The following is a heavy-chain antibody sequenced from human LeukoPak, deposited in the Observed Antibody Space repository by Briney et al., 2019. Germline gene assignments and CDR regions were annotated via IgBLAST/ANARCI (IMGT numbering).Heavy chain of an antibody. CDR3: ARVLMYAFDI. CDR1: GFTFSGYE. V-gene: IGHV3-48*03. D-gene: IGHD3-9*01. CDR2: ISSTGGTI. Sequence: GGSLRLSCAASGFTFSGYEMNWVRQAPGKGLEWASYISSTGGTIKYADSVKGRFTISRDNAKNTLYLQMNSLRAEDTAVYYCARVLMYAFDIWGQGTLVTVSS. J-gene: IGHJ3*02.